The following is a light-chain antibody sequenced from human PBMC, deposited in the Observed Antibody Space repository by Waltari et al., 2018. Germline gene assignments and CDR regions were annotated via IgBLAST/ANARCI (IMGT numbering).Light chain of an antibody. V-gene: IGLV1-44*01. Sequence: QSVLTQSPSASGTPGQRVTLSCSGSSPNIGSNTINWYHQLPGTAPKLLIFSNNQRPSGVPNRFSASKSGTSASLAISGLQSEDEGDYYCATWDDSLNVQVFGGGTKLTVL. CDR1: SPNIGSNT. J-gene: IGLJ2*01. CDR2: SNN. CDR3: ATWDDSLNVQV.